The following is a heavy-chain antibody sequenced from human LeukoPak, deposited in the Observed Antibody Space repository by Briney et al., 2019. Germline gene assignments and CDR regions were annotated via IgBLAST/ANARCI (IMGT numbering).Heavy chain of an antibody. V-gene: IGHV3-7*01. D-gene: IGHD1-1*01. CDR2: INQDGSEK. CDR1: GFTFSGYW. J-gene: IGHJ4*02. CDR3: ARENWSIDY. Sequence: PGGSLRLSCAASGFTFSGYWMSWVRQAPGKGLEWVANINQDGSEKYYVDSVKGRFTISRDNAKNSLFLQMGSLRVEDTAVYYCARENWSIDYWGQGTLVTVSS.